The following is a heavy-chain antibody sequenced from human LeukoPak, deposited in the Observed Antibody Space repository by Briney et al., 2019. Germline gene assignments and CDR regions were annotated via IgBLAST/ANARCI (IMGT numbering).Heavy chain of an antibody. CDR2: IYFSGSS. D-gene: IGHD2-21*01. V-gene: IGHV4-39*01. Sequence: PSETLSLTCTVSGGYISNSSYYWGWIRQPPGKGLEWIGSIYFSGSSYYNPSLRSRVTISVDTSKNQFSLRLTSVTVADTAVYYCARLLFAMDVWGQGTTVTVSS. J-gene: IGHJ6*02. CDR3: ARLLFAMDV. CDR1: GGYISNSSYY.